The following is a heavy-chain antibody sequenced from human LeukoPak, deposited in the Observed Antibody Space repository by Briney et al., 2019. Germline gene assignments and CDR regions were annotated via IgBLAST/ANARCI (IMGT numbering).Heavy chain of an antibody. CDR1: GYIFTDYY. Sequence: SVKVSCKASGYIFTDYYMHWVRQAPGQGLEWMGGIIPIFGTANYAQKFQGRVTITTDESTSTAYMELSSLRSEDTAVYYCARDVTHYFDYWGQGTLVTVSS. J-gene: IGHJ4*02. CDR3: ARDVTHYFDY. V-gene: IGHV1-69*05. CDR2: IIPIFGTA. D-gene: IGHD1-14*01.